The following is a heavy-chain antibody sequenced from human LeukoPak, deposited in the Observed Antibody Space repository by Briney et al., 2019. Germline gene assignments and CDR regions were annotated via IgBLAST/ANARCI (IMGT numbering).Heavy chain of an antibody. CDR1: GYTFTSYG. CDR3: ARGGNYYDSSGYFDY. Sequence: GASVKVSCKASGYTFTSYGISWVRQAPGQGLEWMGWISAYNGNTNYAQKLQGRVAMTTDTSTSTAYMELRSLRSDDTAVYYCARGGNYYDSSGYFDYWGQGTLVTVSS. V-gene: IGHV1-18*01. D-gene: IGHD3-22*01. CDR2: ISAYNGNT. J-gene: IGHJ4*02.